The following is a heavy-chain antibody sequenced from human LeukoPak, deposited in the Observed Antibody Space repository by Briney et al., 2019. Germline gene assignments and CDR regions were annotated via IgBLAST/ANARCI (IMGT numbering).Heavy chain of an antibody. CDR1: GFTFSSYA. CDR3: ANRWGTQALGNNIDI. CDR2: IGTGGGT. D-gene: IGHD2-8*02. J-gene: IGHJ3*02. Sequence: GGSLRLSCAGSGFTFSSYAMHWVRQAPGKGLEWVSAIGTGGGTYYADSVKGRFTISRDNAKNSLHLQMNSLRPEDTAVYYCANRWGTQALGNNIDIWGQGTLVTVSS. V-gene: IGHV3/OR16-10*01.